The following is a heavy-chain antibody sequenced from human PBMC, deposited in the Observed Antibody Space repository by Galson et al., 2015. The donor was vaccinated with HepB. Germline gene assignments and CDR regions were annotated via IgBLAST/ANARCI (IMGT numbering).Heavy chain of an antibody. J-gene: IGHJ4*02. CDR3: ARLKAVAAAGAGYSDY. CDR2: IDLDDSET. CDR1: GLSSGTDW. V-gene: IGHV5-51*03. D-gene: IGHD6-13*01. Sequence: QSGAAVKKPGESLRISCKVSGLSSGTDWIAWVRQMPEKGLELMGIIDLDDSETRYSQSFEGQVTISADGSIEPAYLEWSSLKASDSAIYSCARLKAVAAAGAGYSDYWGQGALITVSS.